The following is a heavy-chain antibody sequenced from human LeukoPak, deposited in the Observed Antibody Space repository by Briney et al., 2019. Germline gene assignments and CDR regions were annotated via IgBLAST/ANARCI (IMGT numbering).Heavy chain of an antibody. J-gene: IGHJ4*02. CDR1: GFTFSSYA. Sequence: GGSLRLSCAASGFTFSSYAMSWVRQAPGKGLEWVANINQAGSVTYYVDSVKGRFTISRDNARNSLFLQMNSLRADDTAVYYCASGDSDGWALGGQGTLVTVSS. V-gene: IGHV3-7*01. CDR3: ASGDSDGWAL. D-gene: IGHD5-24*01. CDR2: INQAGSVT.